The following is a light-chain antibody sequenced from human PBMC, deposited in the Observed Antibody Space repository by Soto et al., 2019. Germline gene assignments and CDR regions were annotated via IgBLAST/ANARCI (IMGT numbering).Light chain of an antibody. Sequence: QSALTQPASVSGSPGQSITISCTGTSSDVGGYDYVSWYQQHPGKAPKLMIYEVSYRPSGVSNRFSGSKSGNTASLTISGLQAEDEADYYCSSYTSRYTYVFGSGTKLTVL. CDR3: SSYTSRYTYV. V-gene: IGLV2-14*01. CDR2: EVS. J-gene: IGLJ1*01. CDR1: SSDVGGYDY.